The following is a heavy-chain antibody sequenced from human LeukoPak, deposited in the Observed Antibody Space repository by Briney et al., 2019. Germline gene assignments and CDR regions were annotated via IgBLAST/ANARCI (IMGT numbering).Heavy chain of an antibody. J-gene: IGHJ6*03. V-gene: IGHV3-74*01. CDR3: ARENRIYYYMDV. CDR1: GFTFSSYW. Sequence: GGSLRLSCAASGFTFSSYWMHWVRQAPGKGLVWVSRINTYGSTTTYADSVKGRFTISRDNAKNSLYLQMNSLRAEDTAVYYCARENRIYYYMDVWGKGTTVTVSS. D-gene: IGHD1/OR15-1a*01. CDR2: INTYGSTT.